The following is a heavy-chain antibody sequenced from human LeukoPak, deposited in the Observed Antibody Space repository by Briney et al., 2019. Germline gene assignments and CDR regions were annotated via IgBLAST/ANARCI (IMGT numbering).Heavy chain of an antibody. D-gene: IGHD3-10*01. CDR2: IKQDGSEK. J-gene: IGHJ5*02. V-gene: IGHV3-7*01. CDR3: ARGRPRGKKSGPNWFDP. Sequence: GGSLRLSCAASGFTFSSYWMSWVRQAPGKGQEWVANIKQDGSEKYYVDSVKGRFTISRDNAKNSLYLQMNTLRAEDTAVYYCARGRPRGKKSGPNWFDPWGQGTLVTVSS. CDR1: GFTFSSYW.